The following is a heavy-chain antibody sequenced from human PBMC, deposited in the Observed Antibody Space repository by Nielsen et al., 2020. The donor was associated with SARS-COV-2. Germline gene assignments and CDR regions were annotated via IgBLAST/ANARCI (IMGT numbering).Heavy chain of an antibody. J-gene: IGHJ6*02. V-gene: IGHV4-59*01. CDR2: IYYSGST. CDR3: VRVRTLWFGYYYGMDV. CDR1: GGSISSYY. Sequence: SETLSLTCTVSGGSISSYYWSWIRQPPGKGLEWIGYIYYSGSTNYNPSLKSRVTISVDTSKNQFSLKLSSVTAADTAVYYCVRVRTLWFGYYYGMDVWGQGTTVTVSS. D-gene: IGHD3-10*01.